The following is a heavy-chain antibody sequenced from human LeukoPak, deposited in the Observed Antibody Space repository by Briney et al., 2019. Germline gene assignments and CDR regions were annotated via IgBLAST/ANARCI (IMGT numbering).Heavy chain of an antibody. Sequence: ASVKVSCKASGYTFTSYGISWVRQAPGQGLEWMGWISAYNGNTNYAQKLQGRVTMTTDTSTSTAYMELRSLRSDDTAVYYCARRGSQYSSSSGQTNYYFDYWGQGTLVTVSS. CDR2: ISAYNGNT. D-gene: IGHD6-6*01. CDR1: GYTFTSYG. CDR3: ARRGSQYSSSSGQTNYYFDY. V-gene: IGHV1-18*01. J-gene: IGHJ4*02.